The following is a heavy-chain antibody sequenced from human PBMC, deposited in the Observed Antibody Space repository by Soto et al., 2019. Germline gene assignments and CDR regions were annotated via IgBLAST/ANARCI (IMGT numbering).Heavy chain of an antibody. CDR1: GGSMSRYY. D-gene: IGHD1-1*01. CDR2: IHYTGST. J-gene: IGHJ5*02. CDR3: ARDLTISSTDGPLAP. V-gene: IGHV4-59*01. Sequence: SETLSLTCTVSGGSMSRYYWTWIRQPPGKGLEWIGNIHYTGSTNYNPSLKSRVTILLGTSTSQFSLKVSSVTAADTAVYYCARDLTISSTDGPLAPWGNGTLVTVSS.